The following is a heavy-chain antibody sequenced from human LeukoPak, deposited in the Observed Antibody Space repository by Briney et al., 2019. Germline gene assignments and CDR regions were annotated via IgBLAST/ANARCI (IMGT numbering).Heavy chain of an antibody. J-gene: IGHJ5*02. V-gene: IGHV1-69*04. CDR2: IIPILGIA. Sequence: SVKVSCKASGGTFSSYAISWVRQAPGQGLEWTGRIIPILGIANYAQKFQGRVTITADKSTSTAYMELSSLRSEDTAVYYCAREMATLNWFDPWGQGTLVTVSS. CDR3: AREMATLNWFDP. D-gene: IGHD5-24*01. CDR1: GGTFSSYA.